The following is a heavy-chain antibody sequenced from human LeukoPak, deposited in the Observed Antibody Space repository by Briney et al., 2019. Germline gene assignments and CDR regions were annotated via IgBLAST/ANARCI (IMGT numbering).Heavy chain of an antibody. CDR2: IIPIFGTA. Sequence: WASVKVTCKACGGTFSSYAISWVRQAPGQGLDWVGGIIPIFGTANYAQKFQGRVTITADESTSTAYMELSSLRSEDTAVYYCARSWTLFTNFDYWGQGTLVTVSS. J-gene: IGHJ4*02. CDR1: GGTFSSYA. V-gene: IGHV1-69*13. CDR3: ARSWTLFTNFDY. D-gene: IGHD3-10*01.